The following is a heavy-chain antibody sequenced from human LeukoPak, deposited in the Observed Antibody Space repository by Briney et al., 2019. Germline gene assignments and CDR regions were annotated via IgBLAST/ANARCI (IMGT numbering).Heavy chain of an antibody. J-gene: IGHJ4*02. V-gene: IGHV3-21*01. Sequence: GGSLRLSCAASGFTFNAYGMNWVRQAPGKGLEWVSFISGSSNYIYYANSVKGRFTISRDNAKNSLYLHMNSLKAEDTAVYYCARDGGYSYGSVASDYWGQGTLVTVSS. CDR2: ISGSSNYI. CDR1: GFTFNAYG. CDR3: ARDGGYSYGSVASDY. D-gene: IGHD5-18*01.